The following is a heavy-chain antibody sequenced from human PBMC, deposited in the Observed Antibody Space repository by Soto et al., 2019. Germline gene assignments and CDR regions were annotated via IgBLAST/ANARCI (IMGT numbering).Heavy chain of an antibody. CDR3: ARDKKPFNWSPSTLKSYYYGMDV. D-gene: IGHD1-1*01. CDR1: GFTFRTFA. CDR2: ISNDGSIK. Sequence: QPGGSLRLSCAASGFTFRTFAMHWVRQAPGKGLEWVAVISNDGSIKYFLDSVKGRFTISRDNSNNTLSLQMDSLKAEDTAVYYCARDKKPFNWSPSTLKSYYYGMDVWGQGTTVTVSS. J-gene: IGHJ6*02. V-gene: IGHV3-30-3*01.